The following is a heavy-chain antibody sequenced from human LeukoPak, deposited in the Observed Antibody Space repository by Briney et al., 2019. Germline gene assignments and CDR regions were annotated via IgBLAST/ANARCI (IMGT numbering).Heavy chain of an antibody. V-gene: IGHV3-23*01. D-gene: IGHD6-13*01. Sequence: PGGSLRLSCAVSGFTFSTYAMSWVRQALGKGLEWVSAISGSGGSTYYADSVKGRLTISRDNSKNTLYLQMNSLRAEDTSIYFCAKALEQETVIALDSWGQGNLVTVSS. CDR3: AKALEQETVIALDS. J-gene: IGHJ4*02. CDR2: ISGSGGST. CDR1: GFTFSTYA.